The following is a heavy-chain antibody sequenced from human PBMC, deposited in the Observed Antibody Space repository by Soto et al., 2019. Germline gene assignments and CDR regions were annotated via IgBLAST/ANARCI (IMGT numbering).Heavy chain of an antibody. Sequence: ASVKVSCKVSGYTLTELSMHWVRQAPGKGLEWMGGFDPEDGETIYAQKFQGRVTMTEDTSTDTAYMELSSLRSEDTAVYYCATDRAYSDILTGSRANWFDPWGQGTLVTVSS. D-gene: IGHD3-9*01. CDR3: ATDRAYSDILTGSRANWFDP. V-gene: IGHV1-24*01. CDR1: GYTLTELS. J-gene: IGHJ5*02. CDR2: FDPEDGET.